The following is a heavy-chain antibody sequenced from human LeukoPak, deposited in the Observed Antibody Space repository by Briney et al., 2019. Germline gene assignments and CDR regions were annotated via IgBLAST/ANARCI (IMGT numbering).Heavy chain of an antibody. J-gene: IGHJ4*02. CDR2: IKSKTDGGTT. V-gene: IGHV3-15*01. CDR1: GFTFSNAW. D-gene: IGHD6-13*01. CDR3: TTDLGAGAVFI. Sequence: GGSLRLSCAASGFTFSNAWMSWVRQAPGKGLEWVGRIKSKTDGGTTDYAAPVEGRFTISRDDSKNTLYLQMNSLKTEDTAVYYCTTDLGAGAVFIWGQGTLVTVSS.